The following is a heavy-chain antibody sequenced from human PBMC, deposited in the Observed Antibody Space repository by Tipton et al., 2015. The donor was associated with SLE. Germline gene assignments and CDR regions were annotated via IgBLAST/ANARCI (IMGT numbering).Heavy chain of an antibody. Sequence: TLSLTCTVSGGSISSGGHYWSWIRQPAGKGLEWIGLIYNSGITNYNPSLQSRVTLSVDMSKNQFSLRLSSVTAADTGVYYCVKSVVVVSPRDYYYYMDVWGKGTTVTVSS. CDR1: GGSISSGGHY. D-gene: IGHD2-15*01. V-gene: IGHV4-61*02. J-gene: IGHJ6*03. CDR3: VKSVVVVSPRDYYYYMDV. CDR2: IYNSGIT.